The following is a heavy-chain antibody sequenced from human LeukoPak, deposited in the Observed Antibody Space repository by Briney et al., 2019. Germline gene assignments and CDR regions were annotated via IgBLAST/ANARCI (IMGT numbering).Heavy chain of an antibody. CDR1: GGSVNSDSCY. CDR3: ARAGPNYYDFWSGSIFGPHPHYGMDV. J-gene: IGHJ6*02. CDR2: IHYSGST. Sequence: SETLSLTCSVSGGSVNSDSCYWSWIRQPPGKGLEWIGYIHYSGSTNYNPSLKSRVTIPVDTSKNQFSLKLSSVTAADTAVYYCARAGPNYYDFWSGSIFGPHPHYGMDVWGQGTTVTVSS. V-gene: IGHV4-61*01. D-gene: IGHD3-3*01.